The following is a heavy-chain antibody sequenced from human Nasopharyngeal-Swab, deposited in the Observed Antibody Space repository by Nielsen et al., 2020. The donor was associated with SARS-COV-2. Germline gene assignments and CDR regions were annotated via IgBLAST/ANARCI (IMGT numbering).Heavy chain of an antibody. CDR2: IKQDGSEK. CDR3: ARLRGGPWVGFDY. CDR1: GFTFSSYW. D-gene: IGHD3-3*01. J-gene: IGHJ4*02. V-gene: IGHV3-7*01. Sequence: GGSLRLSCAASGFTFSSYWMSWVRQAPGKGLEWVANIKQDGSEKYYVDSVKGRFTISRDNAKNSLYLQMNSPRAEDTAVYYCARLRGGPWVGFDYWGQGTLVTVSP.